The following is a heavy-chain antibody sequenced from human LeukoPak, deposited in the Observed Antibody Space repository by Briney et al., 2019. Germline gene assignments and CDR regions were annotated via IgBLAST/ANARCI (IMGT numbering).Heavy chain of an antibody. J-gene: IGHJ6*03. CDR2: ISSSSSTI. CDR3: ARARKEPGYNYYMDV. V-gene: IGHV3-48*01. CDR1: GFTYSSYS. Sequence: PGGSLRLSCAASGFTYSSYSMNWVRQAPGKGLEGVSYISSSSSTIYYADSVKGRFTISRDNAKNSLYLQMNSLRAEDTAVYYCARARKEPGYNYYMDVWGKGTTVTVSS. D-gene: IGHD1-26*01.